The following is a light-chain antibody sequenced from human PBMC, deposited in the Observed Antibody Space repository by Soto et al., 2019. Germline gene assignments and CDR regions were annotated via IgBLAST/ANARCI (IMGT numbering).Light chain of an antibody. CDR3: SSYTSSGGV. CDR1: SSDVGGCDY. CDR2: DVN. V-gene: IGLV2-14*03. Sequence: QSALTQPASVSGSPGQSITISCTGTSSDVGGCDYVSWYQQHPGKAPKVLIYDVNNRPSGVSNRFSGSKSGNTASLAISGLQAEDEADCYCSSYTSSGGVFGGGTKLTVL. J-gene: IGLJ2*01.